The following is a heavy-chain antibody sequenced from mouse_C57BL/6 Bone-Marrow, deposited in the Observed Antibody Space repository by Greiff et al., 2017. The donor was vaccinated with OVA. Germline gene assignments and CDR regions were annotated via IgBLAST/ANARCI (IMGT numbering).Heavy chain of an antibody. V-gene: IGHV1-82*01. CDR1: GYAFSSSW. Sequence: VQLQQSGPELVKPGASVKISCKASGYAFSSSWMNWVKQRPGKGLEWIGRIYPGDGDTNYNGKFKGKATLTADKSSSTAYMQLSSLTSEDSAVYFCARRATVVDYFDYWGQGTTLTVSS. CDR3: ARRATVVDYFDY. CDR2: IYPGDGDT. J-gene: IGHJ2*01. D-gene: IGHD1-1*01.